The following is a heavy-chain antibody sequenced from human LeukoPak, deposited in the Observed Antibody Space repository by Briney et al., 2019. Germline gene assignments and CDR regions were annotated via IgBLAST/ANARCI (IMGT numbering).Heavy chain of an antibody. CDR2: IYYSYSGTT. Sequence: SQTLSLTCTVSGGSIGSGSSYWSWIRQPPGRGLVWIGYIYYSYSGTTYYNPSLTSRVTISLDTSKNQFSLKLSSVTAAVTAVYYCASGSDFDSWGQGTLVTVSS. CDR3: ASGSDFDS. D-gene: IGHD2-2*03. CDR1: GGSIGSGSSY. V-gene: IGHV4-30-4*01. J-gene: IGHJ4*02.